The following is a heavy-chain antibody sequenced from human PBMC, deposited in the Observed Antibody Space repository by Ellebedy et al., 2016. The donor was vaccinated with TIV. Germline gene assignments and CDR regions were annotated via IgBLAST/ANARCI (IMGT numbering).Heavy chain of an antibody. CDR3: ATDGSYGDYLSPTHAFEN. Sequence: GGSLRLSCAASGFSFRSYWMSWVRQAPGKGLEWVANMRDEGSEKNYVESVRGRFTISRDNPKNSLYLHMTSLRAEDTAVYYCATDGSYGDYLSPTHAFENWGQGTMVIVSS. D-gene: IGHD4-17*01. CDR1: GFSFRSYW. J-gene: IGHJ3*02. V-gene: IGHV3-7*01. CDR2: MRDEGSEK.